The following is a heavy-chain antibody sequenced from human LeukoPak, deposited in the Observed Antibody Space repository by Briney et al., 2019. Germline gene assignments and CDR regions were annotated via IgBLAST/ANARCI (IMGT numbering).Heavy chain of an antibody. J-gene: IGHJ4*02. CDR3: AKDRAPGYCSSTSCLYYFDY. D-gene: IGHD2-2*03. V-gene: IGHV3-30*02. CDR1: GFTFSSYG. Sequence: QPGRSLRLSCAASGFTFSSYGMHWVRQAPGKGLEWVAFIRYDGSNKYYADSVKGRFTISRDNSKNTLYLQMNSLRAEDTAVYYCAKDRAPGYCSSTSCLYYFDYWGQGTLVTVSS. CDR2: IRYDGSNK.